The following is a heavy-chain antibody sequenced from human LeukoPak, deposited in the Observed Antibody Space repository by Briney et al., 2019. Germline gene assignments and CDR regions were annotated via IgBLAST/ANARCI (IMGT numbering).Heavy chain of an antibody. CDR2: ISWNTGGI. D-gene: IGHD2-8*02. CDR3: AKDEFVASAFTGAFDI. Sequence: SLSLSCAASGFTFDNYAMHWVRQAPGKGLEWVSGISWNTGGIGYADSVKGRFTISRDNAKNSLYLQMNSLRAEDMALYYCAKDEFVASAFTGAFDIWGQGTMVTVSS. V-gene: IGHV3-9*03. J-gene: IGHJ3*02. CDR1: GFTFDNYA.